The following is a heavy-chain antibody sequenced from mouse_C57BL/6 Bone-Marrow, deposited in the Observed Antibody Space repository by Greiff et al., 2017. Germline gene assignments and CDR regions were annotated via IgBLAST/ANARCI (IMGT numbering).Heavy chain of an antibody. V-gene: IGHV3-6*01. Sequence: EVHLVESGPGLVKPSQSLSLTCSVTGYSITSGYYWNWIRQFPGNKLEWMGYISYDGSNNYNPSLKNRISITRDTSKNQFFLKLNSVTTEDTATYYCARFITTVVAPFDYWGQGTTLTVSS. D-gene: IGHD1-1*01. CDR3: ARFITTVVAPFDY. J-gene: IGHJ2*01. CDR1: GYSITSGYY. CDR2: ISYDGSN.